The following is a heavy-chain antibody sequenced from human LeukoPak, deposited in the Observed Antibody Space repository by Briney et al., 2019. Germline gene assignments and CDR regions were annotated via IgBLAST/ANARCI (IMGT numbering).Heavy chain of an antibody. D-gene: IGHD3-10*01. Sequence: SETLSLTCTVSGDSISSGSYYWSWIRQPAGKGLEWIGRIYTSGSTNYNPSLKSRVTILVDTSKNQFSLKLSSVTAADTAVYYCARDYYASGGDWFDPWGQGTLVTVSP. J-gene: IGHJ5*02. CDR3: ARDYYASGGDWFDP. V-gene: IGHV4-61*02. CDR2: IYTSGST. CDR1: GDSISSGSYY.